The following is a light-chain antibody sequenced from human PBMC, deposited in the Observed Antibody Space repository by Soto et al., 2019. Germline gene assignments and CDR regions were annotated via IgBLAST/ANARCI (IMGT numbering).Light chain of an antibody. V-gene: IGLV2-14*01. CDR2: DVS. J-gene: IGLJ1*01. CDR1: SSDVGGYNY. Sequence: QSVLTQPASVSGSPGQSITISCTGTSSDVGGYNYVSWYQQHPGKAPKLMIYDVSNRPSGVSNRFSGSKSGNTASLTISGLQAEDESDYYCSSYTSISTLYVFGTATKVTVL. CDR3: SSYTSISTLYV.